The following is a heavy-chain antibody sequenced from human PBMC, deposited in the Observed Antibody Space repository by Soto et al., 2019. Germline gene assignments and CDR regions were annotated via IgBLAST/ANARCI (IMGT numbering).Heavy chain of an antibody. D-gene: IGHD6-6*01. Sequence: EVQLVESGGGLVKPGGSLRLSCAASGFTLKNNGMYWVRQAPGKGLEWVSGDSHIGGATFYTDAVKGRFTFSRDNSRNTVFLEMNNLRVEDTALYYCTIRGYSSSSYFDVWGRGTLVTVSS. CDR1: GFTLKNNG. CDR3: TIRGYSSSSYFDV. V-gene: IGHV3-23*04. J-gene: IGHJ4*02. CDR2: DSHIGGAT.